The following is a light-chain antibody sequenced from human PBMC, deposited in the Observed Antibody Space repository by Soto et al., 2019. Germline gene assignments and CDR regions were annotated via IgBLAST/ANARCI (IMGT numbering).Light chain of an antibody. CDR1: TSNIGSNS. V-gene: IGLV1-47*02. CDR3: AAWDDSLSGPV. CDR2: NDN. Sequence: QSVLTQPPSASWTPGQRVTISCSGSTSNIGSNSVYWYRQLPGTAPKLLIYNDNKRPAGVPDRFSGSKSGTSASLAISGLRSEDEAGYFCAAWDDSLSGPVFGGGTKLTVL. J-gene: IGLJ3*02.